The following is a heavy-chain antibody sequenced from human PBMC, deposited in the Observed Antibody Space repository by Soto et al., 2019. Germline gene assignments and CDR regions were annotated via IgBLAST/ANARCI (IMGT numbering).Heavy chain of an antibody. CDR3: AKDYSSGYYAFDI. D-gene: IGHD3-22*01. CDR1: GFTFTTYA. J-gene: IGHJ3*02. V-gene: IGHV3-23*01. CDR2: ISSGGDT. Sequence: PGGSLRLSCAPSGFTFTTYAMSWVRQAPGKGLEWVSSISSGGDTYYADSVKGRFTISRDISKNTLYLQMNNLRAEDTATYYCAKDYSSGYYAFDIWGRGTMVTVSS.